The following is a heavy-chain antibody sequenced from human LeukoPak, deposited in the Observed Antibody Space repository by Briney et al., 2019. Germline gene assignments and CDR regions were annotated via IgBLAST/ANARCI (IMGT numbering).Heavy chain of an antibody. Sequence: VAPVKVSCKASGYTFTSYGISWVRQAPGQGLEWMGRINPNSGGTNYAQKFQGRVTMTRDTSISTAYMELSRLRSDDTAVYYCTRDRVGSGSYRDVWGKGTTVTVSS. CDR2: INPNSGGT. CDR3: TRDRVGSGSYRDV. CDR1: GYTFTSYG. V-gene: IGHV1-2*06. J-gene: IGHJ6*04. D-gene: IGHD3-10*01.